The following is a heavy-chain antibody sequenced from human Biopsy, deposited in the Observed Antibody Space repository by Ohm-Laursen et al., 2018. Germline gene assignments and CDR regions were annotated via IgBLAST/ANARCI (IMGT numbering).Heavy chain of an antibody. J-gene: IGHJ4*02. D-gene: IGHD1-7*01. V-gene: IGHV4-4*07. Sequence: GTLSLTCSVSGGLNSNYYWSWVRQSAGKGLKWIGRLYTSGDTNYNPSLKSRVSVSEDTSRRQFSLRLTSVTAADTAVYYCATGPKRLTGTSYFESWGRGILVTVSS. CDR3: ATGPKRLTGTSYFES. CDR2: LYTSGDT. CDR1: GGLNSNYY.